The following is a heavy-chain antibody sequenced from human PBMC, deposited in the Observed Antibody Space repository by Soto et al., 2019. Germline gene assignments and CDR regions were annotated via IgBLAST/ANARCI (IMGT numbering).Heavy chain of an antibody. V-gene: IGHV3-33*01. CDR2: IWYDGSNK. Sequence: GGSLRLSCAASGFTFSSYGMHWVRQAPGKGLEWVAVIWYDGSNKYYADSVKGRFTISRDNSKNTLYLQMNSLRAEDTAVYYCARDSTALGYCSGGSCLDFDYWGQGTLVTVSS. CDR3: ARDSTALGYCSGGSCLDFDY. CDR1: GFTFSSYG. J-gene: IGHJ4*02. D-gene: IGHD2-15*01.